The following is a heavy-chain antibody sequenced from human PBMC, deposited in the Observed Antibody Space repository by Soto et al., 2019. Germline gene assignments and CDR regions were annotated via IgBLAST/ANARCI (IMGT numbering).Heavy chain of an antibody. V-gene: IGHV1-24*01. CDR3: APEILMTLFRGVILAY. J-gene: IGHJ4*02. CDR2: FDPEDGET. Sequence: ASVKVSCKVSGYTLTELSMHWVRQAPGKGLEWMGGFDPEDGETIYAQKFQGRVTMTEDTSTDTAYMELSSLRSEDTAVYYCAPEILMTLFRGVILAYWGQGTLVTVSS. CDR1: GYTLTELS. D-gene: IGHD3-10*01.